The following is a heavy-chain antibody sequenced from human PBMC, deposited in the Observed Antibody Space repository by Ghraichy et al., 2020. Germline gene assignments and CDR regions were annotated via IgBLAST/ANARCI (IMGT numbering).Heavy chain of an antibody. D-gene: IGHD3-10*01. CDR3: ARGRVRGVIRHHFDY. Sequence: SETLSLTCAVYGGSFSGYYWSWIRQPPGKGLEWIGEINHSGSTNYNPSLKSRVTISVDTSKNQFSLKLSSVTAADTAVYYCARGRVRGVIRHHFDYWGQGTLVTVSS. CDR1: GGSFSGYY. J-gene: IGHJ4*02. V-gene: IGHV4-34*01. CDR2: INHSGST.